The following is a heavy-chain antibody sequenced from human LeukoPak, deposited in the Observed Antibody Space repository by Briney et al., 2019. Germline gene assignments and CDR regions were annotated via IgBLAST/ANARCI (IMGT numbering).Heavy chain of an antibody. CDR1: GDSISPYY. CDR2: IYYSGDT. V-gene: IGHV4-59*01. Sequence: SETLSLTCVVSGDSISPYYWNWIRQSPGKGLEWIGYIYYSGDTNYNPSLKSRVTMSVDTSKNQFSLRLSSVTAADTAVYYCARSQQLIRTFDSWGQGTLVAVSS. D-gene: IGHD6-13*01. CDR3: ARSQQLIRTFDS. J-gene: IGHJ4*02.